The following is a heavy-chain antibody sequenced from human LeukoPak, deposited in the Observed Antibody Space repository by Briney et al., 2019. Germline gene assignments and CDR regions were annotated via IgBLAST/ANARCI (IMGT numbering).Heavy chain of an antibody. CDR1: GFTFSSYS. V-gene: IGHV3-21*01. D-gene: IGHD6-13*01. CDR3: ARDRGIAAAGRSNYFDY. J-gene: IGHJ4*02. CDR2: ISSSSSYI. Sequence: PGGSLRLSCAASGFTFSSYSMNRVRQAPGKGLEWVSSISSSSSYIYYADSVKGRFTISRDNAKNSLYLQMNSLRAEDTAVYYCARDRGIAAAGRSNYFDYWGQGTLVTVSS.